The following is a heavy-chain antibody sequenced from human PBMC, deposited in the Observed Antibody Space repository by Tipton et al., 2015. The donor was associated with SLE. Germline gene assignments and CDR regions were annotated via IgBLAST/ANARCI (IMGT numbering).Heavy chain of an antibody. Sequence: TLSLTCSVSGGSIGDYYWNWIRQPPGKGLEWIGYIYSDGNTNYNPSLKSRVTLSMDTSKNQFSLNLSSVTAADTAVYFCARDYFDSAGYTFIDVWGNGTTVSVSS. CDR1: GGSIGDYY. D-gene: IGHD3-22*01. J-gene: IGHJ6*03. CDR2: IYSDGNT. V-gene: IGHV4-4*08. CDR3: ARDYFDSAGYTFIDV.